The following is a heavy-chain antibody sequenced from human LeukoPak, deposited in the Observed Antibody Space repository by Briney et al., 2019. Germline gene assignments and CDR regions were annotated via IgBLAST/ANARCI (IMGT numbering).Heavy chain of an antibody. J-gene: IGHJ4*02. Sequence: ASVKVSCKASGYTFTTCDINWVRQATGQGLEWMGWMNPNSGNTGYAQSFQGRVTMTRDTSISTAYMELSNLRSEDTAIYYCMRGSSGRRDYWGQGTLVTVSS. V-gene: IGHV1-8*01. CDR3: MRGSSGRRDY. CDR1: GYTFTTCD. CDR2: MNPNSGNT. D-gene: IGHD6-19*01.